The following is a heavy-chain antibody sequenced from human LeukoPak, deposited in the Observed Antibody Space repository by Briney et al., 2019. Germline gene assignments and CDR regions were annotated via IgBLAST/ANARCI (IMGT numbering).Heavy chain of an antibody. J-gene: IGHJ4*02. CDR1: GYTFTGYY. CDR3: ARETSNTAMLN. V-gene: IGHV1-46*03. Sequence: ASVKVSCKASGYTFTGYYMHWVRQAPGQGLEWMGIINPSGGSTSYAQKFRGRVTMTRDTSTSTVYMELSSLRSEDTAVYYCARETSNTAMLNWGQGTLVTVSS. D-gene: IGHD5-18*01. CDR2: INPSGGST.